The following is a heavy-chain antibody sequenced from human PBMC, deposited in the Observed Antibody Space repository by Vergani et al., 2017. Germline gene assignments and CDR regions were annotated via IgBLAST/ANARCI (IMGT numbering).Heavy chain of an antibody. Sequence: QILQSGGGVVQPGGSLRLSCTLSGFTLNPYGIHWVRQAPGKGLEWVSFIRYDGSSEYYGDSVKGRFTISRDKSQNTVNLQMNSLRTEDTAVYFCANSVIAGNVGVAYFGMDVWGRGTTVTVSS. CDR2: IRYDGSSE. J-gene: IGHJ6*02. CDR3: ANSVIAGNVGVAYFGMDV. D-gene: IGHD2/OR15-2a*01. CDR1: GFTLNPYG. V-gene: IGHV3-30*02.